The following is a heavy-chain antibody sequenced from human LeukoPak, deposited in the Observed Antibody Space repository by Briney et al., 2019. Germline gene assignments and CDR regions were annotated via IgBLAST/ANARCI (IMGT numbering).Heavy chain of an antibody. CDR1: GFTFMNYV. V-gene: IGHV3-23*01. D-gene: IGHD3-10*01. CDR2: IRLGGGLT. CDR3: ARKITMVRGPLIKGYFDL. Sequence: GGSLRLSCSGSGFTFMNYVMAWVRQAPGKGLEWVSSIRLGGGLTHSADPVKGRFIISRDMNTLFLQMNNLRPEATAMYYCARKITMVRGPLIKGYFDLWGRGTLVSVSS. J-gene: IGHJ2*01.